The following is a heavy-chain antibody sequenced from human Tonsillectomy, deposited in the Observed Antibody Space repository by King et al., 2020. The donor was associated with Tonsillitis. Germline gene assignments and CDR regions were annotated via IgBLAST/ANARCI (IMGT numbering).Heavy chain of an antibody. Sequence: QLVQSGAEVKKPGASVKVSCKASGYTFTRYGISWVRQAPGTGLEWMGWIRAYNGNTNDAQKLQGRVTMTTDTSTSTAYMVLRGLRSDDTAVYYCVSLGYCSSTSCYGYYYYGMDVWGQGTTVTVSS. CDR2: IRAYNGNT. D-gene: IGHD2-2*01. J-gene: IGHJ6*02. CDR1: GYTFTRYG. V-gene: IGHV1-18*01. CDR3: VSLGYCSSTSCYGYYYYGMDV.